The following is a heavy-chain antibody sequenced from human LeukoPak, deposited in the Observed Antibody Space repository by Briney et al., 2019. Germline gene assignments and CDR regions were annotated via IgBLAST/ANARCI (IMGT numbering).Heavy chain of an antibody. V-gene: IGHV4-34*01. CDR1: GGSSSGYY. Sequence: SETLSLTCAVYGGSSSGYYWSWIRQPPGKGLEWIGEINHSGSTNYNPSLKSRVTISVDTSKNQFSLKLTSVTAADTAVYFCARDLGTAGRPNDNWGQGILVTVSS. J-gene: IGHJ4*02. D-gene: IGHD2-21*02. CDR2: INHSGST. CDR3: ARDLGTAGRPNDN.